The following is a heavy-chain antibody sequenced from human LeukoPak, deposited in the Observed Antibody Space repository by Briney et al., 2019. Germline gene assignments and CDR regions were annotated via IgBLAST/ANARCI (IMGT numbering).Heavy chain of an antibody. CDR1: GFTFSTSW. CDR3: ARFSLYDNSGYYSWLFDF. J-gene: IGHJ4*02. D-gene: IGHD3-22*01. Sequence: GGSLRLSCAASGFTFSTSWMSWVRQAPGEGLEWVANIQQDGSAKYYVDSVKGRFTISRDKAKNSLYLQMNSLRAEDTAVYYCARFSLYDNSGYYSWLFDFWGQGTLVTVSS. V-gene: IGHV3-7*01. CDR2: IQQDGSAK.